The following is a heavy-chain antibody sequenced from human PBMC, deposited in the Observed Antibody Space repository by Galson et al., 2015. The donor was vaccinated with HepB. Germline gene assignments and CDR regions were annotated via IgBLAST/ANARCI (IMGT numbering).Heavy chain of an antibody. CDR2: ISGTGSRT. D-gene: IGHD6-13*01. CDR3: TKNSLGYSSSWFDY. J-gene: IGHJ4*02. V-gene: IGHV3-23*01. Sequence: SLRLSCAASGFIFGSYAMSWVRQAPGKGLEWVSSISGTGSRTEYADSVKGRFTISRDNSRQTLYLQMNSLRAEDTAVYYCTKNSLGYSSSWFDYWGQGTLVTVSS. CDR1: GFIFGSYA.